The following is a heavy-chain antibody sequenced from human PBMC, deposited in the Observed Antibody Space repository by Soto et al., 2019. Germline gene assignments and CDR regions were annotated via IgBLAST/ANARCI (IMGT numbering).Heavy chain of an antibody. Sequence: ASVKVSCKASGYTFTSYDINWVRQATGQGLEWMGWMNPNSGNTGYAQKFQGRVTMTRNTSISTAYMELSSLRSEDTAVYYCARGFRQEPFDGDYDYIWGSYRYPTYFDYRGQGTLVTVSS. CDR1: GYTFTSYD. V-gene: IGHV1-8*01. D-gene: IGHD3-16*02. J-gene: IGHJ4*02. CDR2: MNPNSGNT. CDR3: ARGFRQEPFDGDYDYIWGSYRYPTYFDY.